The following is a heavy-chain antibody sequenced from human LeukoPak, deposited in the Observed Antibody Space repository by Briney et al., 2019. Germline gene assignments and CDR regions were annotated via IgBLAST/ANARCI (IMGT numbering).Heavy chain of an antibody. CDR1: GFTFSDYY. Sequence: PGGSLRLSCAASGFTFSDYYMSWIRQAPGKGGEWVSYISSSGSTIYYADSVKGRFTISRDNAKNSLYLQMTSLRAEDTAVFYCAREIVGATPPLDYWGQGTLVTVSS. V-gene: IGHV3-11*04. J-gene: IGHJ4*02. D-gene: IGHD1-26*01. CDR2: ISSSGSTI. CDR3: AREIVGATPPLDY.